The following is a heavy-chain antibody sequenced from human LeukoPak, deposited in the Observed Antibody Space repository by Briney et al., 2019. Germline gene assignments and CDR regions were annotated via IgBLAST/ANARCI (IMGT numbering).Heavy chain of an antibody. CDR3: ARAYDILTGFDNWFDP. J-gene: IGHJ5*02. CDR1: GGSISSGGYY. CDR2: IYYSGST. Sequence: SETLSLTCTVSGGSISSGGYYWSWIRQHPGKGLEWIGYIYYSGSTYYNPSLKSRVTISVDTSKNQFSLKLSSVTAADTAVYYCARAYDILTGFDNWFDPWGQGTLVTVSS. D-gene: IGHD3-9*01. V-gene: IGHV4-31*03.